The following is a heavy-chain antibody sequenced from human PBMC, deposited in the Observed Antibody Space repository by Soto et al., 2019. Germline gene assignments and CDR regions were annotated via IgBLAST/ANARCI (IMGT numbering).Heavy chain of an antibody. CDR1: GFTFSGSA. V-gene: IGHV3-73*02. Sequence: EVQLVEFGGGLVQPGGSVIISCAASGFTFSGSAIHWVRQASGKGLEWVGRIKARSYNYATAYTASLKGRFTISRDDSKNTAYLQMNSLKTEDTAVYFCSRLWAGGDDRDSPPYYLDYWGQGTLVTVSS. CDR3: SRLWAGGDDRDSPPYYLDY. J-gene: IGHJ4*02. CDR2: IKARSYNYAT. D-gene: IGHD3-16*01.